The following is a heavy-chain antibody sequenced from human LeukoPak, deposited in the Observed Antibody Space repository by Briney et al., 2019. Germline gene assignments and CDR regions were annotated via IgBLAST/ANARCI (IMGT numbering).Heavy chain of an antibody. V-gene: IGHV3-15*01. CDR3: VTDAPTKIDY. D-gene: IGHD5-12*01. Sequence: GGSLRLSCAASGFTFSFYWMSWVRQAPGRGLEGIGRVKSKAEGGTTDYTAPVKGRFTISRDDSRDTLFLQMDSLKTEDTAVYYCVTDAPTKIDYWGRGTLVTVSS. CDR2: VKSKAEGGTT. CDR1: GFTFSFYW. J-gene: IGHJ4*02.